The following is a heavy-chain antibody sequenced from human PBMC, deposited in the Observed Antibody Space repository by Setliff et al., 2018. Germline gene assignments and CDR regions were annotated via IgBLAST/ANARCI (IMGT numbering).Heavy chain of an antibody. Sequence: GASVKVSCKASGYTFTGYYLHWVRQAPGQGLEWMGWINPNSGDTNYAQKFQGGVTLTRDTSISTAYMELSRLRSDDTAVYYCARDRVSGWYITHDHWGQGTLVTVSS. V-gene: IGHV1-2*02. J-gene: IGHJ4*02. CDR2: INPNSGDT. CDR3: ARDRVSGWYITHDH. D-gene: IGHD6-19*01. CDR1: GYTFTGYY.